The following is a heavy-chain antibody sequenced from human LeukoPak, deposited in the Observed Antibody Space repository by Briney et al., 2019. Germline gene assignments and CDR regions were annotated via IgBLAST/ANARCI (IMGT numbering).Heavy chain of an antibody. V-gene: IGHV3-21*01. J-gene: IGHJ4*02. CDR3: ARSSVGYCTSTSCYALDY. CDR2: MSSSSSYI. D-gene: IGHD2-2*01. CDR1: GFTFSSYS. Sequence: GGSLRLSCAASGFTFSSYSMNWVRQAPGKGLEWVSSMSSSSSYIYYADSVKGRFTISRDNAKNSLYLQMNSLRAEDTAVYYCARSSVGYCTSTSCYALDYWGQGTLVTVSS.